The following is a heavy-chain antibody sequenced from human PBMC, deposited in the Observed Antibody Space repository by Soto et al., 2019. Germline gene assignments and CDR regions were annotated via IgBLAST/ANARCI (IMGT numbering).Heavy chain of an antibody. Sequence: SLTCTVSGGSISSGDYYWSWIRQPPGKGLEWIGYIYYSGSTNYNPSLKSRVTISVDTSKNQFSLKLSSVTAADTAVYYCARDLLYDSSGYYYNWFDPWGQGTLVTVSS. CDR1: GGSISSGDYY. CDR3: ARDLLYDSSGYYYNWFDP. D-gene: IGHD3-22*01. J-gene: IGHJ5*02. CDR2: IYYSGST. V-gene: IGHV4-61*08.